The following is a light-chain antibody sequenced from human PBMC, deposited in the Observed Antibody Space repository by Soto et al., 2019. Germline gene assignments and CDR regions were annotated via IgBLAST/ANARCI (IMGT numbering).Light chain of an antibody. J-gene: IGKJ3*01. CDR1: QSVRGNY. Sequence: EVVLTQSPGTLSLSPGESATLSCRASQSVRGNYFAWYQQRPGQAPRLLVYGPSVRAAGIPDRFRGSGSRTDFILTINRVEPEDFAVYYCHQFGMSTFTFGPGTTLDIK. CDR2: GPS. V-gene: IGKV3-20*01. CDR3: HQFGMSTFT.